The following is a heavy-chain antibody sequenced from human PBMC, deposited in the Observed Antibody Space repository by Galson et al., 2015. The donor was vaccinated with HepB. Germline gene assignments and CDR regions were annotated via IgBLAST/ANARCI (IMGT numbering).Heavy chain of an antibody. V-gene: IGHV3-30*18. CDR1: GFTFSSYG. D-gene: IGHD4-17*01. Sequence: SLRLSCAASGFTFSSYGMHWVRQAPGKGLEWVAVISYDGSNKYYADSVKGRFTISRDNSKNTLYLQMNSLRAEDTAVYYCAKDGSGRYGDYARGYYYYYYMDVWGKGTTVTVSS. CDR3: AKDGSGRYGDYARGYYYYYYMDV. CDR2: ISYDGSNK. J-gene: IGHJ6*03.